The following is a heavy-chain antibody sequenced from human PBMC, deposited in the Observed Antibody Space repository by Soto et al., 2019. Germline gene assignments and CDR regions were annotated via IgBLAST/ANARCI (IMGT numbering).Heavy chain of an antibody. CDR3: ARGYYDILAGTTTYNWFDP. D-gene: IGHD3-9*01. CDR2: IYTSGST. CDR1: GGSISSYY. V-gene: IGHV4-4*07. J-gene: IGHJ5*02. Sequence: QVQLQESGPGLVKPSETLSLTCTVSGGSISSYYWSWIRQPAGKGLEWIGRIYTSGSTTYNPSLPSRVTKSVDTSKNQFSLKLSSVTAADTAVYYCARGYYDILAGTTTYNWFDPWGQGTLVTVSS.